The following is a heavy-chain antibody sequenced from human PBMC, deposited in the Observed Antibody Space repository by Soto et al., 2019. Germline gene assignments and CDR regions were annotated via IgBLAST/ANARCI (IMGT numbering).Heavy chain of an antibody. V-gene: IGHV3-73*01. J-gene: IGHJ3*01. CDR1: GVTFSGSA. Sequence: GGSLRLCCAASGVTFSGSAMHWVRQASGKGLEWVGRIRSKANSYATAYAASVKGRFTISRDDSKNTAYLQMNSLKTEDTAVYYCTSLSGSSPFWGQGTMVTVSS. D-gene: IGHD1-26*01. CDR3: TSLSGSSPF. CDR2: IRSKANSYAT.